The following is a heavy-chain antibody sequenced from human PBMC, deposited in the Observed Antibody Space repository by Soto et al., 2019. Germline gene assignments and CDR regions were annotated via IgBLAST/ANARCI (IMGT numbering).Heavy chain of an antibody. V-gene: IGHV1-18*01. D-gene: IGHD3-22*01. CDR2: ISAYNGNT. CDR1: GYTFTSYG. J-gene: IGHJ4*02. CDR3: ARAYDSSGYRFDY. Sequence: QVQLVQSGAEVKKPGASVKVSCKASGYTFTSYGISWVRQAPGQGLEWMGWISAYNGNTNYAQKLQGRVTMTTDISSSTADMELRRLRSDVTAVYYCARAYDSSGYRFDYWGQGTLVTVSS.